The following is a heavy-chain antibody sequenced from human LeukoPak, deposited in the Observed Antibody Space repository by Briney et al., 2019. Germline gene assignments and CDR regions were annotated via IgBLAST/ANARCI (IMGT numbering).Heavy chain of an antibody. CDR2: ISYDGSNK. D-gene: IGHD3-3*01. V-gene: IGHV3-30*04. CDR3: ARSGDFGVVIPRFGVSAYYYYMDV. CDR1: GFTFTNYA. J-gene: IGHJ6*03. Sequence: GGSLRLSCAASGFTFTNYAMHWVRQAPGKGLEWVAVISYDGSNKYYADSVKGRFTISRDNSKNTLYLQMISLRAEDTAVYYCARSGDFGVVIPRFGVSAYYYYMDVWGKGTTVTVSS.